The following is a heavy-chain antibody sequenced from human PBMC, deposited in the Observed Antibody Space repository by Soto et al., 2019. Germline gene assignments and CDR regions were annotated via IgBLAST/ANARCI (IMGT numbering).Heavy chain of an antibody. V-gene: IGHV1-69*13. Sequence: GASVKVSCKASGGTFSRTAISWVRLSPAHGLEWMGGIIPVVGPANYAQKFQGRVTITADESTTTAYMELSSLRSEDTAIYYCANSLPTNRYSPDYYRMDVWGQGTPVTVSS. CDR2: IIPVVGPA. CDR1: GGTFSRTA. D-gene: IGHD2-21*01. CDR3: ANSLPTNRYSPDYYRMDV. J-gene: IGHJ6*02.